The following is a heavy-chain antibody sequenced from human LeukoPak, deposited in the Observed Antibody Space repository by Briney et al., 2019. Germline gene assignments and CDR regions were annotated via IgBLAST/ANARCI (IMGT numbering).Heavy chain of an antibody. D-gene: IGHD3-3*01. V-gene: IGHV3-23*01. CDR1: GFTFSSYA. Sequence: PGGSLRLSCAASGFTFSSYAMSWVRQAPGKGLECVSAISGSGVSTYYADSVKGRFTISRDNSKNTLYLQMNSLRAEDTAVYYCAKRNDFWSGPYYYYYMDVWGKGTTVTVSS. CDR3: AKRNDFWSGPYYYYYMDV. J-gene: IGHJ6*03. CDR2: ISGSGVST.